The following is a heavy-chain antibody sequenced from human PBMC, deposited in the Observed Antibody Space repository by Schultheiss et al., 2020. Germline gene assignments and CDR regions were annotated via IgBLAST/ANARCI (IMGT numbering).Heavy chain of an antibody. CDR3: AASSGLWELFDY. D-gene: IGHD1-26*01. CDR2: ISYDGSNK. V-gene: IGHV3-30*03. J-gene: IGHJ4*02. CDR1: GFTFSSYG. Sequence: GGSLRLSCAASGFTFSSYGMHWVRQAPGKGLEWVAVISYDGSNKYYADSVKGRFTISRDNSKNTLYLQMNSLRAEDTAVYYCAASSGLWELFDYWGQGTLVTVSS.